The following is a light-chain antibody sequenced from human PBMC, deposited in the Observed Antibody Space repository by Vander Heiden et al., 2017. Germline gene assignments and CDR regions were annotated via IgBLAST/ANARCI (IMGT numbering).Light chain of an antibody. Sequence: QTVLTQPSSLPASPGASASLTCTLRRDINVGSYRQYCYQQKPGSHPQYLLTYNSDSDKQQGSGVPSRFSGSKDASANVGILLISGLQAEDEADYYCMIWHSTGVIFGGGTKLTVL. CDR2: YNSDSDK. CDR1: RDINVGSYR. J-gene: IGLJ2*01. CDR3: MIWHSTGVI. V-gene: IGLV5-45*03.